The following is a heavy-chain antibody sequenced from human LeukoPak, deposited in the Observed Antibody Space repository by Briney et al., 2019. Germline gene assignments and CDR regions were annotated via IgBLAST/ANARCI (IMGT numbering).Heavy chain of an antibody. CDR3: AREGEKWELLAWRNFDY. V-gene: IGHV3-48*04. J-gene: IGHJ4*02. D-gene: IGHD1-26*01. Sequence: GGSLRLSCAASGFTFSSYSMNWVRQAPGKGLEWVSYISSSSSTIYYADSVKGRFTISRDNAKNSLYLQMNSLRAEDTAVYYCAREGEKWELLAWRNFDYWGQGTLVTVSS. CDR1: GFTFSSYS. CDR2: ISSSSSTI.